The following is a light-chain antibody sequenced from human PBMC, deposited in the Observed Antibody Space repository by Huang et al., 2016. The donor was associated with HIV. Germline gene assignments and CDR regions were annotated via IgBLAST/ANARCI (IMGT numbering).Light chain of an antibody. CDR3: QQYNNWPPDT. J-gene: IGKJ5*01. V-gene: IGKV3-15*01. Sequence: EIVMTQSPATLSVSPGERATLSCRASQSVSNNLAWYQQNPGQAPRLLIYGASTRATGIPARFSGSGSGTEFTLTISSLQSEDFAVYYCQQYNNWPPDTFGQGTRLEIK. CDR1: QSVSNN. CDR2: GAS.